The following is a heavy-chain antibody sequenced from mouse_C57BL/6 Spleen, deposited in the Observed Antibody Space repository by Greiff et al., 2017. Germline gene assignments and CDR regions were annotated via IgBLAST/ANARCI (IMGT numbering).Heavy chain of an antibody. CDR3: TSGVYDGYFDY. CDR2: IDPETGGT. J-gene: IGHJ2*01. D-gene: IGHD2-3*01. CDR1: GYTFTDYE. V-gene: IGHV1-15*01. Sequence: VQLQQSGAELVRPGASVTLSCKASGYTFTDYEMHWVKQTPVHGLEWIGAIDPETGGTAYNQKFKGKAILTAVKSSSTAYMELRSLTSEDSAVYYCTSGVYDGYFDYWGQGTTLTVSS.